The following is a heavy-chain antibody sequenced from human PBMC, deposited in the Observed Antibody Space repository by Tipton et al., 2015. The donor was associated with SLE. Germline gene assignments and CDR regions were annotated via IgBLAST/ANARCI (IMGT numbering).Heavy chain of an antibody. CDR2: IWYDGSNK. V-gene: IGHV3-30*18. J-gene: IGHJ5*02. CDR1: GFTFISYG. CDR3: AKQLTPYSTYWFDP. D-gene: IGHD6-13*01. Sequence: SLRLSCAASGFTFISYGMHWVRQAPGKGLEWVAVIWYDGSNKYYADSVKGRFTISRDNSKNTLYLQMNSLRAEDTAVYYCAKQLTPYSTYWFDPWGQGTLVTVSS.